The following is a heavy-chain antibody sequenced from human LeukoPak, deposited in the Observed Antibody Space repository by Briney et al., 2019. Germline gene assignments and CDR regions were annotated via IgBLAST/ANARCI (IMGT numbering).Heavy chain of an antibody. Sequence: GGSLRLSCAASGFTVSSNYMSWVRPAPGKGLEWVSVIYSGGSTYYADSVKGRFTISRDNSKNTLYLQMNSLRAEDTAVYYCARDREGYYGSGSYVYWGQGTLVTVSS. CDR2: IYSGGST. CDR3: ARDREGYYGSGSYVY. D-gene: IGHD3-10*01. J-gene: IGHJ4*02. V-gene: IGHV3-66*02. CDR1: GFTVSSNY.